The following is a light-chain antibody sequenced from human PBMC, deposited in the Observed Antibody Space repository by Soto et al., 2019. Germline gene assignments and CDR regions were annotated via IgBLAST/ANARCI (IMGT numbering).Light chain of an antibody. J-gene: IGLJ1*01. Sequence: QSVLTQPPSASGSLGQSVTISCTGTRSDVGGYEYVSWYQQHPGKAPKLMIYEVTKRPSGVPDRFSGSKSGNTASLPVSGLQAEHEADYYCSSYAGNKHVFGTGTKVTVL. CDR2: EVT. CDR1: RSDVGGYEY. V-gene: IGLV2-8*01. CDR3: SSYAGNKHV.